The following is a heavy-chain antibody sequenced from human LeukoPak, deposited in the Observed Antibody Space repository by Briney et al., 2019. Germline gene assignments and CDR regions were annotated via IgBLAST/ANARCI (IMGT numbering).Heavy chain of an antibody. CDR3: AREGVTTYYYYYYYMDV. CDR1: GYSISSGYY. D-gene: IGHD4-11*01. V-gene: IGHV4-38-2*02. J-gene: IGHJ6*03. Sequence: SETLSLTCTVSGYSISSGYYWGWIRQPPGKGLEWIGSIYHSGSTYYNPSLKSRVTISVDTSKNQFSLKLSSVTAADTAVYYCAREGVTTYYYYYYYMDVWGKGTTVTVSS. CDR2: IYHSGST.